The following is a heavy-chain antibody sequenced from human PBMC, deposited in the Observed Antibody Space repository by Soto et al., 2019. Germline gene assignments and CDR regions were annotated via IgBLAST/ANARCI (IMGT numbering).Heavy chain of an antibody. CDR2: IIPIFGTA. J-gene: IGHJ6*01. CDR3: ARSQGGSSSLDIYYYYYYGMDV. V-gene: IGHV1-69*01. CDR1: GGTFSSYA. D-gene: IGHD2-15*01. Sequence: QVQLVQSGAEVKKPGSSVKVSCKAPGGTFSSYAISWVRQAPGQGLEWMGGIIPIFGTAKYAQKFQGRVTITADESTSTCYMELSSLRSEDTAVYYCARSQGGSSSLDIYYYYYYGMDVWGQWTKVTVSS.